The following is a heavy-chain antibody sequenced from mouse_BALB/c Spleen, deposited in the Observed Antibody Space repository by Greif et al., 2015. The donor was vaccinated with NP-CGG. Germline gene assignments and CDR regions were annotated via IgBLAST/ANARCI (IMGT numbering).Heavy chain of an antibody. Sequence: VQLQQSGPELVKPGASVKISCKASGYTFTDYYINWVKQKPGQGLEWIGWIYPGSGSTKYNEKFKGKATLTVDTSSSTAYMQLSSLTSEDTAVYFCARSGDYDGDYYAMDYWGQGTSVTVSS. V-gene: IGHV1-84*02. J-gene: IGHJ4*01. CDR1: GYTFTDYY. D-gene: IGHD2-4*01. CDR2: IYPGSGST. CDR3: ARSGDYDGDYYAMDY.